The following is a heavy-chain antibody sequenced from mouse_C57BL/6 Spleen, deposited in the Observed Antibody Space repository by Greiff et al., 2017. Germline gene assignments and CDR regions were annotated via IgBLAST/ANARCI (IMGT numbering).Heavy chain of an antibody. CDR2: ICPSDGGT. D-gene: IGHD1-1*01. CDR1: GYAFSSSW. Sequence: QVQLQQSGPELVKPGPSVKLSCKASGYAFSSSWLNWLKQRPGQGLEWFGRICPSDGGTNYNGKFKGKATLTADKSSSTAYMQHSSRTSEDAAVYYCARSVLRGWYFEVWGTGTTVTVSS. J-gene: IGHJ1*03. CDR3: ARSVLRGWYFEV. V-gene: IGHV1-82*01.